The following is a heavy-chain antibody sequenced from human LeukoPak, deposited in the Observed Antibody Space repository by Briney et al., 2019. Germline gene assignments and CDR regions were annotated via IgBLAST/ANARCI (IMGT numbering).Heavy chain of an antibody. CDR1: GSRFTSFW. V-gene: IGHV5-51*01. CDR2: IYPGDSDT. CDR3: ARLEVGGPDAFDI. J-gene: IGHJ3*02. Sequence: GGSLEISWQGSGSRFTSFWIGGGPQMPGKGLGGIGIIYPGDSDTRYSPSFQGHGTISADKSISTAYLQWSSLKASDTAMYYCARLEVGGPDAFDIWGQGTMVTVSS. D-gene: IGHD1-1*01.